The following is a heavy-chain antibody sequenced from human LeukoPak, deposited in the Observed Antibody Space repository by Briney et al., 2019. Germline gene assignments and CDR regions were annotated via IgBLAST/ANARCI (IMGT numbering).Heavy chain of an antibody. CDR1: GFTFDDYA. J-gene: IGHJ4*02. CDR2: ISWNSGSI. CDR3: AKVYYGSGSYYGYLDY. V-gene: IGHV3-9*01. D-gene: IGHD3-10*01. Sequence: HTGGSLRLSCAASGFTFDDYAMPWVRQAPGKGLEWVSGISWNSGSIGYADSVKGRFTISRDNAKNSLYLQMNSLRAEDTALYYCAKVYYGSGSYYGYLDYWGQGTLVTVSS.